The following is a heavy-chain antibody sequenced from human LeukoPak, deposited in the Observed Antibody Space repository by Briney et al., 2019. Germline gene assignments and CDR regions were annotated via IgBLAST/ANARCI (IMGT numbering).Heavy chain of an antibody. D-gene: IGHD3-16*02. CDR3: ARGSLFYDYVWGSYRPNYFDY. CDR2: IYHSGST. CDR1: GGSISSGGYS. J-gene: IGHJ4*02. V-gene: IGHV4-30-2*01. Sequence: SQTLSLTCAVSGGSISSGGYSWSWIRQPRGKGLEWIGYIYHSGSTYYNPSLKSRVTISVDRSKNQFSLKLSSVTAADTAVYYCARGSLFYDYVWGSYRPNYFDYWGQGTLVTVSS.